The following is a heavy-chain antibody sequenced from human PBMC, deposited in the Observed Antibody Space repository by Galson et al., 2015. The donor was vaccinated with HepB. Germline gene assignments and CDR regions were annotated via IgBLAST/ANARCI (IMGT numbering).Heavy chain of an antibody. Sequence: PALVKPTQTLTLTCTFSGFSLSTSGMCVSWIRQPPGKALEWLARIDWDDDKYYSTSLKTRLTMSKDTSKNQVVLTMTNVDPVDTATYYCARTTIVGATIVDYWGQGTLVTVSS. V-gene: IGHV2-70*11. CDR1: GFSLSTSGMC. D-gene: IGHD1-26*01. J-gene: IGHJ4*02. CDR3: ARTTIVGATIVDY. CDR2: IDWDDDK.